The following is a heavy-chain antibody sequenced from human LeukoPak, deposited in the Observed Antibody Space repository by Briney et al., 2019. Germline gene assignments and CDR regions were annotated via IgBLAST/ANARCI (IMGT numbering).Heavy chain of an antibody. J-gene: IGHJ5*02. CDR3: ARDDNSGYYSGP. V-gene: IGHV1-2*06. CDR1: GYTFIDYY. D-gene: IGHD3-22*01. CDR2: IYPSSGGT. Sequence: ASVKVSCKASGYTFIDYYIHWVRQAPGQGLEWMGRIYPSSGGTNYAQKFQGRVTMTRDTSISTAYMELSRLRSDDTAVYYCARDDNSGYYSGPWGQGTLVTVSS.